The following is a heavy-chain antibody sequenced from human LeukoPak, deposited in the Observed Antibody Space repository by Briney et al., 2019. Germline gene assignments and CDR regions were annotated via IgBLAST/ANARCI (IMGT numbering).Heavy chain of an antibody. Sequence: GRSLRLSCAASGFTFSSYGMDWVRQAPGKGLEWVSYISSSGSTIYYADSVKGRFTISRDNAKNSLYLQMNSLRAEDTAVYYCARDQGKAVAGTSFDYWGQGTLVTVSS. CDR2: ISSSGSTI. D-gene: IGHD6-19*01. J-gene: IGHJ4*02. CDR3: ARDQGKAVAGTSFDY. V-gene: IGHV3-48*04. CDR1: GFTFSSYG.